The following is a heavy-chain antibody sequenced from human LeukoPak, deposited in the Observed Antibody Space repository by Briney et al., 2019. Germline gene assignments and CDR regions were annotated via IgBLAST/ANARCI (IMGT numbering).Heavy chain of an antibody. V-gene: IGHV4-34*01. CDR1: GGSFSGYY. Sequence: SETLSLTCAVYGGSFSGYYWSWIRQPPGKGLEWIGEINHSGSTNYNPSLKSRVTISVDTSKNQFSLKLSSVTAADTAVYYCATGQITGLDYWGQGTLVTVSS. J-gene: IGHJ4*02. CDR2: INHSGST. CDR3: ATGQITGLDY. D-gene: IGHD3-16*01.